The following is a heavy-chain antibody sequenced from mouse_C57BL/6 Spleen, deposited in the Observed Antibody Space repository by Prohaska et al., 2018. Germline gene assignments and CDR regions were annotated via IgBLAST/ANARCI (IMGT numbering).Heavy chain of an antibody. CDR3: ARGLPYYFDY. J-gene: IGHJ2*01. V-gene: IGHV5-4*01. CDR2: ISDGGSYT. Sequence: EVQLVESGGGLVKPGGSLKLSCAASGFTFSSYAMSWVRQTPEKRLEWVATISDGGSYTYYPDNVKGRFTISRDNAKNNLYLQMSHLKSEDTAMYYCARGLPYYFDYWGQGTTLTVSS. CDR1: GFTFSSYA.